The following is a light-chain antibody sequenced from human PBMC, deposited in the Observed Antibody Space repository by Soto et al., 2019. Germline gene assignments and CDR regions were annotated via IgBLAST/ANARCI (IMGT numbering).Light chain of an antibody. V-gene: IGKV3-20*01. CDR2: GAS. Sequence: EIVLTQPPGTLSLSPGERATLSCRASQSVSSSYLTWYQQKPGQAPRVLIYGASSRATGIPDRFSGSGSGTDFTLTISRLEPEDFAVYYCQQYGSSPPITFGQGTRLEIK. CDR3: QQYGSSPPIT. CDR1: QSVSSSY. J-gene: IGKJ5*01.